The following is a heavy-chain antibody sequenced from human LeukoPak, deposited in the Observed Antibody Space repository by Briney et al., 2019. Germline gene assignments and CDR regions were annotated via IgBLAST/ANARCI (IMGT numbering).Heavy chain of an antibody. Sequence: GGSLRLSCAASGFTFSSYAMSWVRKAPGKGLDWVSSISGSGGSKYYADSLKGRFTISRDNSKNTLYLQMNSLRAEDTAVYYCAKGGRQLGDYGMDVWGQGTTVTVSS. CDR3: AKGGRQLGDYGMDV. D-gene: IGHD5-18*01. J-gene: IGHJ6*02. V-gene: IGHV3-23*01. CDR1: GFTFSSYA. CDR2: ISGSGGSK.